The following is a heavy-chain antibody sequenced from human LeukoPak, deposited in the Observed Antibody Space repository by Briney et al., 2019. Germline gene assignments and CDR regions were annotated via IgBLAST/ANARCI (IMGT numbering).Heavy chain of an antibody. Sequence: NPGGSLRLSCAASGFTFRSYTMNWVRQAPGKGLEWVSSISSSSSSIYYADSVKGRFTISRDNAKKSLYLQMNSLRAEDTAMYYCARGFCTSTSCYGSYWGQGTLVTVPS. CDR2: ISSSSSSI. J-gene: IGHJ4*02. D-gene: IGHD2-2*01. CDR3: ARGFCTSTSCYGSY. V-gene: IGHV3-21*01. CDR1: GFTFRSYT.